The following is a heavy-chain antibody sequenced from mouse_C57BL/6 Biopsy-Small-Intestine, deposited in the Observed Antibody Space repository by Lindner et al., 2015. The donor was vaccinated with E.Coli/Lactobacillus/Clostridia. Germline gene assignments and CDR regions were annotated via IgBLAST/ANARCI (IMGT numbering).Heavy chain of an antibody. J-gene: IGHJ2*01. D-gene: IGHD2-10*01. Sequence: VQLQESGPELVKPGASVKISCKASGYSFTGYYMNWVKQSPEKSLEWIGEINPSTGGTTYNQKFKAKATVTVDKSSSTVYMQLKSLTSEDSAVYYCARSYYDNLDYWGQGTTLTVSS. CDR1: GYSFTGYY. CDR3: ARSYYDNLDY. CDR2: INPSTGGT. V-gene: IGHV1-42*01.